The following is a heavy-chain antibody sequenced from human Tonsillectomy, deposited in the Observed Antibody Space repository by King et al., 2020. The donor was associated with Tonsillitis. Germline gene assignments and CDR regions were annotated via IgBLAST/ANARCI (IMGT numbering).Heavy chain of an antibody. CDR3: AKALLYYYGSSSYPRPFDI. CDR2: ISDSGGST. Sequence: VQLVESGGGLVQPGGSLRLSCAASGFTSYSHAMSWVRPAPGKRLEWVSAISDSGGSTYYADSVNGRFTISRDNSQKTLYLQMNSLGAEETAVYYCAKALLYYYGSSSYPRPFDIGGQGTMATVSS. CDR1: GFTSYSHA. J-gene: IGHJ3*02. D-gene: IGHD3-22*01. V-gene: IGHV3-23*04.